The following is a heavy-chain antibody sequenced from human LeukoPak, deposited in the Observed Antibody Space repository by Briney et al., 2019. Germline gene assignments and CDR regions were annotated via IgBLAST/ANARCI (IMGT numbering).Heavy chain of an antibody. CDR3: ARRGYHDYSGFDY. CDR2: ISGSGNII. CDR1: GFTFSNYE. J-gene: IGHJ4*02. Sequence: PGGSLRLSCAASGFTFSNYEMNWVRQAPGKGLEWVSYISGSGNIIYYADSVRGRFTISRDNAKNSLYLQMKSQRAEDTAVYYCARRGYHDYSGFDYWGQGTLVTVSS. V-gene: IGHV3-48*03. D-gene: IGHD1-26*01.